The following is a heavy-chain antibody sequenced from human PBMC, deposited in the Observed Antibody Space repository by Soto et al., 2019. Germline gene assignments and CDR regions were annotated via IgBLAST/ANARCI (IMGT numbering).Heavy chain of an antibody. Sequence: ASVKVSCKASGYTFTSYGISWVRQAPGQGLEWKGWFSAYNGNTNYAQKLQGRVTMTTDTSTSTAYMELRSLRSDDTAVYYCARVMNQGITIFGVVIIPDDAFDIWGQGTMVTVSS. J-gene: IGHJ3*02. CDR1: GYTFTSYG. V-gene: IGHV1-18*01. D-gene: IGHD3-3*01. CDR2: FSAYNGNT. CDR3: ARVMNQGITIFGVVIIPDDAFDI.